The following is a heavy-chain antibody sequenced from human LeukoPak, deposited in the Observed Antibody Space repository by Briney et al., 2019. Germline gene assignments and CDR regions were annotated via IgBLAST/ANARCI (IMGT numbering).Heavy chain of an antibody. J-gene: IGHJ4*02. CDR2: MNPNSGNT. CDR1: GYTFTSYD. V-gene: IGHV1-8*01. D-gene: IGHD3-9*01. Sequence: ASVKVSCKASGYTFTSYDINWVRQATGQGLEWMGWMNPNSGNTGCAQKFQGRVTMTRNTSISTAYMELSSLRSEDTAVYYCARGQHYDILTGYYPDDYWGQGTLVTVSS. CDR3: ARGQHYDILTGYYPDDY.